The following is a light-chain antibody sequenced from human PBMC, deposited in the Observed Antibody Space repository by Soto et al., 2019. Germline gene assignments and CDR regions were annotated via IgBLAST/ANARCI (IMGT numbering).Light chain of an antibody. J-gene: IGLJ1*01. CDR1: SSNVGSYNL. CDR2: EGS. V-gene: IGLV2-23*01. Sequence: QSVLTQPASVSGSPGQSITISCTGTSSNVGSYNLVSWYQQHPGKAPKLLIYEGSKRPSGVSHRFSGSKSGNTASLTISGLQAEDEADYYCCSFATGSTYVFGTGTKVTAL. CDR3: CSFATGSTYV.